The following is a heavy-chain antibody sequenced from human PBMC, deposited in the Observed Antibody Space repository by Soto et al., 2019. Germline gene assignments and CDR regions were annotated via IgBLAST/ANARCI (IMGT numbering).Heavy chain of an antibody. Sequence: LRLSCAPSGFTFSNYAMFWVRQAPGKGLEWVSTIFAGGGSTYYADSVKGRFTISRDNSKNTLFLQMNSLRAEDTAVYFCAKDLIRGDGYIDFDYWGQGTLVTVSS. CDR1: GFTFSNYA. CDR3: AKDLIRGDGYIDFDY. J-gene: IGHJ4*02. D-gene: IGHD3-10*01. V-gene: IGHV3-23*01. CDR2: IFAGGGST.